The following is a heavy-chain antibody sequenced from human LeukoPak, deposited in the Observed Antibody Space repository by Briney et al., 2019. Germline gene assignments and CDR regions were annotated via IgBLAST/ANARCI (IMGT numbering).Heavy chain of an antibody. CDR2: LNPNTGDA. CDR1: GYTFTGHY. D-gene: IGHD3-9*01. J-gene: IGHJ4*02. CDR3: ARIGLKTTGYYRLDY. Sequence: ASVKVSCKASGYTFTGHYLHWVRQAPGQGLQWMGWLNPNTGDAIYIQKFQGRVTMTGDTSISTAYMELSSLTSDDTAVYYCARIGLKTTGYYRLDYWGQGTLVTVSS. V-gene: IGHV1-2*02.